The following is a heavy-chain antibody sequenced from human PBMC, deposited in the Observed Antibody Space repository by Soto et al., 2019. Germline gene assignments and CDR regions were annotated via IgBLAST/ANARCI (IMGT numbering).Heavy chain of an antibody. Sequence: GGSLRLSCAASGFTFSSYAMSWVRQAPGKGLEWVSAISGSGGSTYYADSVKGRFTISRDNSKNTLYLQMNSLRAEDTAVYYCAKEGKEDYGGKSGYFDYWGQGTLVTVSS. J-gene: IGHJ4*02. CDR1: GFTFSSYA. V-gene: IGHV3-23*01. CDR3: AKEGKEDYGGKSGYFDY. CDR2: ISGSGGST. D-gene: IGHD4-17*01.